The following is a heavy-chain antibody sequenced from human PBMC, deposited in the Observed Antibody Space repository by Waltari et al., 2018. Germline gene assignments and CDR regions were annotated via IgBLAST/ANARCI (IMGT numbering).Heavy chain of an antibody. CDR1: GGSISSYY. J-gene: IGHJ2*01. CDR2: IYYSGST. Sequence: QVQLQESGPGLVKPSETLSLTCTVSGGSISSYYRSWIRQPPGKGLEWIGYIYYSGSTNYNPSLKSRVTISVDTSKNQFSLKLSSVTAADTAVYYCARVPLSVTSDWYFDLWGRGTLVTVSS. CDR3: ARVPLSVTSDWYFDL. V-gene: IGHV4-59*01. D-gene: IGHD4-17*01.